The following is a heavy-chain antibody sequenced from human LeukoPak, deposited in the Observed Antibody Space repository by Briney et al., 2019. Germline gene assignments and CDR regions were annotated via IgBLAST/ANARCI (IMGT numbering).Heavy chain of an antibody. CDR2: ISYDGSNK. CDR3: AKDRDILTGYLDY. D-gene: IGHD3-9*01. V-gene: IGHV3-30*18. Sequence: TGGSLRLSCAASGFTFSRYGMYWVRQAPGKGLEWVAVISYDGSNKYYVDSVKGRFTISKDNSKNTLYLQMNSLRAEDTAVYYCAKDRDILTGYLDYWGQGTLVTVSS. CDR1: GFTFSRYG. J-gene: IGHJ4*02.